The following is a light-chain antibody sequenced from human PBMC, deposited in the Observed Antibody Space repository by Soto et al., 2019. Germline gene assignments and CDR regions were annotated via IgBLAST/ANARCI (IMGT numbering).Light chain of an antibody. CDR1: SSDVGGYKY. V-gene: IGLV2-11*01. J-gene: IGLJ1*01. CDR2: DVT. CDR3: CSYAGSHTYV. Sequence: QSALAQPRSVSGSPGQSVTISCTGTSSDVGGYKYVSWYQHHPGKAPRLMIYDVTKRPSGVPDRFSGSKSGNTASLTISGLQADDEADYFCCSYAGSHTYVFGTGTKVTVL.